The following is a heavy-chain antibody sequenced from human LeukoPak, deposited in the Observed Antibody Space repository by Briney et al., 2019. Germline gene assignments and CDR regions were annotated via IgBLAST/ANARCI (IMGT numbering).Heavy chain of an antibody. V-gene: IGHV3-30*03. CDR1: GFTFSSYG. D-gene: IGHD6-13*01. CDR3: ARVLGQQLVAEFDY. Sequence: GGSLRLSCAASGFTFSSYGMHWVRQAPGKGLEWVAVISYDGSNKYYADSVKGRFTISRDNAKNSLYLQMNSLRDEDTAVYYCARVLGQQLVAEFDYWGQGTLVTVSS. CDR2: ISYDGSNK. J-gene: IGHJ4*02.